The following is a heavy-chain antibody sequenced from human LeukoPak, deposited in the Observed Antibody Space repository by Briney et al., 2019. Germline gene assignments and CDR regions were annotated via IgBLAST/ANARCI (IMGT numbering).Heavy chain of an antibody. D-gene: IGHD5-12*01. CDR2: LIGSSGST. Sequence: QSGGSLRLSCAASGFTSTNYGMNWVRQAPGKGLEWVSVLIGSSGSTDYADSVKGRFTISRDNSKNTLFLQMNSLRAEDTAIYYCAKGAYDYIEIGYFDSWGQGTLVTVSS. V-gene: IGHV3-23*01. CDR3: AKGAYDYIEIGYFDS. J-gene: IGHJ4*02. CDR1: GFTSTNYG.